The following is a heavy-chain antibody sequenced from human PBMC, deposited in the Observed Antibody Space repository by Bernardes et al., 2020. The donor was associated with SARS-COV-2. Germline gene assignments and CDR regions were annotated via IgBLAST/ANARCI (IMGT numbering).Heavy chain of an antibody. D-gene: IGHD1-26*01. Sequence: GGSLRLSCAASGVTINNSWMHWVRQAPGKGLVWVSHINIDGTRTNYADSVKGRFTVSRDNVKNTLYLQMNSLRGQDTAVYFCVRGGIMVGLLRHWGQGTLLTGSS. CDR1: GVTINNSW. J-gene: IGHJ1*01. CDR3: VRGGIMVGLLRH. CDR2: INIDGTRT. V-gene: IGHV3-74*01.